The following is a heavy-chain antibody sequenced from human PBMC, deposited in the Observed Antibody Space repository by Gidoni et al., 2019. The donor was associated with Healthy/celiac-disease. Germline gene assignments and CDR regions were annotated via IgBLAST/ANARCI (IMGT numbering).Heavy chain of an antibody. CDR1: GFTFDDYA. V-gene: IGHV3-9*01. D-gene: IGHD6-19*01. J-gene: IGHJ4*02. Sequence: EVQLVESGGGLVQPGRSLRLSCAASGFTFDDYAMHWVRQAPGKGLEWVSGISWNSGSIGYADSVKGRFTISRDNAKNSLYLQMNSLRAEDTALYYCAKDLGIEQWRGGCFDYWGQGTLVTVSS. CDR2: ISWNSGSI. CDR3: AKDLGIEQWRGGCFDY.